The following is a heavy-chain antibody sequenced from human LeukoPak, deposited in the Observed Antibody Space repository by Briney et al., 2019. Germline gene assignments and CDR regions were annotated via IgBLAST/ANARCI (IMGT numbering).Heavy chain of an antibody. J-gene: IGHJ5*02. CDR2: IYYSGST. D-gene: IGHD1-14*01. CDR3: ARLPNPPDWFDP. V-gene: IGHV4-39*01. CDR1: GGSISSSSYY. Sequence: SETLSLTCTVSGGSISSSSYYWGWIRQPPGKGLEWIGSIYYSGSTYYNPSLKSRVTISVDTSKNQFSLKLSSVTAADTAVYYCARLPNPPDWFDPWGQGTLVTVSS.